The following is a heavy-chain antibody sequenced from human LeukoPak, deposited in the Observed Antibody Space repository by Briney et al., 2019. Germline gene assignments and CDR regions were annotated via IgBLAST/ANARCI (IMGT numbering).Heavy chain of an antibody. Sequence: SSETLSLTCTVSGGAISSGGYYWSWIRQHPGKGLEWIGYIYYSGSTYYHPSLKSRVTISVDTSKSQFSLKLSSVTAADTAVYYCARERSNAFDIWGQWTMVTVSS. D-gene: IGHD5/OR15-5a*01. CDR3: ARERSNAFDI. CDR2: IYYSGST. V-gene: IGHV4-31*03. J-gene: IGHJ3*02. CDR1: GGAISSGGYY.